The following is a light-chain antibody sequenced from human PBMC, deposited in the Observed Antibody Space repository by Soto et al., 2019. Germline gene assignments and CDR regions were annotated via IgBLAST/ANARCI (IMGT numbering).Light chain of an antibody. V-gene: IGKV3-15*01. J-gene: IGKJ5*01. CDR3: QQYNNWPPIT. CDR2: RAS. Sequence: EMVLTQSPGTLSLSPGDRATLSCSASQSVSSSYLAWYQQKPGQAXXLLLYRASTRATDIADRFSGSGCGTEFTLTIGGLQSDDFVVYYGQQYNNWPPITFGQGTRLEIK. CDR1: QSVSSSY.